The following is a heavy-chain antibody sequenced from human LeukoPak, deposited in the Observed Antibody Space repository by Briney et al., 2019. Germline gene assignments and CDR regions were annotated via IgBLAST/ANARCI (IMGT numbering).Heavy chain of an antibody. J-gene: IGHJ5*02. D-gene: IGHD6-13*01. V-gene: IGHV1-46*01. CDR2: INPSGGST. Sequence: ASVKVSCKAFGYTLTSYYMHWVRQAPGQGLEWMGIINPSGGSTSYAQKFQGRVTMTRDTSTSTVYMELSSLRSEDTAVYYCARDKDSSSWYDVGWFDPWGQGTLVTVSS. CDR1: GYTLTSYY. CDR3: ARDKDSSSWYDVGWFDP.